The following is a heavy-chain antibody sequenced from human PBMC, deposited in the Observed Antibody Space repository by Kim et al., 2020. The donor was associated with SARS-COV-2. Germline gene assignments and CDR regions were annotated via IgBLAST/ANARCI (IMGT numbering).Heavy chain of an antibody. CDR1: GFTFSNYW. CDR3: ARYGSGGAFDY. CDR2: IKQDGSEK. D-gene: IGHD3-10*01. Sequence: GGSLRLSCAASGFTFSNYWMSWVRQAPGKGLEWVANIKQDGSEKYYVDSVKGRFTISRENAKNSLYLQMNSLRAEDTALYYCARYGSGGAFDYWGQGTLV. J-gene: IGHJ4*02. V-gene: IGHV3-7*03.